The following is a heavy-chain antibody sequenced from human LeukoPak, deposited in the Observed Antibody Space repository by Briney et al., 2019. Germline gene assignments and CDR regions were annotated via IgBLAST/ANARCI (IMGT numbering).Heavy chain of an antibody. J-gene: IGHJ4*02. CDR1: GYTFTGYY. V-gene: IGHV1-2*02. CDR3: AREDEGYCSGTSCYSLDY. Sequence: ASVKVSCKASGYTFTGYYMHWVRQAPGQGLEWMGWVNPNSGGTNYAQKFQGRVTMTRDTSISTAYMELSRLRSDDTAVYYCAREDEGYCSGTSCYSLDYWGQGTLVTVSS. CDR2: VNPNSGGT. D-gene: IGHD2-2*01.